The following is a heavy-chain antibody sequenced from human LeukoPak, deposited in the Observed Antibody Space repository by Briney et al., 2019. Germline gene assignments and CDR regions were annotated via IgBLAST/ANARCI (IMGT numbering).Heavy chain of an antibody. Sequence: PSETLSLTCTVSGGSISSYYWSWIRQPAGKGLEWIGRIDTSGGTNYNPSLKSRVTMSVDTSKNQFSLRLSSVTAADTAVYYCSREGRSSTPGYWGQGALVTVSS. J-gene: IGHJ4*02. V-gene: IGHV4-4*07. CDR2: IDTSGGT. CDR1: GGSISSYY. D-gene: IGHD2-15*01. CDR3: SREGRSSTPGY.